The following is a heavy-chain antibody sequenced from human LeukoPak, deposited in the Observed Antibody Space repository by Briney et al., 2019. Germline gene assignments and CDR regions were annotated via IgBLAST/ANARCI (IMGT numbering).Heavy chain of an antibody. CDR2: IYDSGNT. D-gene: IGHD3-10*01. Sequence: SETLSLTCTVSGGSISSYYWSWIRQPPGKGLEWIGYIYDSGNTNNNPSLKSRVSISTDMSKNQVSLTLNSVTAADTPVYYCARQTFGVLYFDSWGQGTLVIVSS. CDR1: GGSISSYY. J-gene: IGHJ4*02. CDR3: ARQTFGVLYFDS. V-gene: IGHV4-59*08.